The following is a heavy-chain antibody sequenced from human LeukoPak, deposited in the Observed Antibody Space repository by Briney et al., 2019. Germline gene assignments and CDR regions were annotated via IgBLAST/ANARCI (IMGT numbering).Heavy chain of an antibody. CDR2: INTNTGNP. CDR3: ARDRVLLWFGESYYFDY. CDR1: GYTFTSYA. V-gene: IGHV7-4-1*02. Sequence: ASVKVSCKASGYTFTSYAMNWVRQAPGQGLEWMGWINTNTGNPTYAQGFAGRFVFSLDTSVSTAYLQISSLKAEDTAVYYCARDRVLLWFGESYYFDYWGQGTLVTVSS. D-gene: IGHD3-10*01. J-gene: IGHJ4*02.